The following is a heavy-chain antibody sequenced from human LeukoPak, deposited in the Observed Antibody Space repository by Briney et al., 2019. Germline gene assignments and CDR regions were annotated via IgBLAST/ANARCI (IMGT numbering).Heavy chain of an antibody. D-gene: IGHD6-13*01. CDR1: GFTFSSSA. V-gene: IGHV3-48*01. CDR3: ARDYGYSSSFDY. Sequence: GGSLRRSCAAFGFTFSSSAMNWVRQAPGKGLEWVSYISGGSSTIHYADSVKGRFTISRDNAKNSLYLQMSSLRGEDTALYYCARDYGYSSSFDYWGQGTLVTVSS. CDR2: ISGGSSTI. J-gene: IGHJ4*02.